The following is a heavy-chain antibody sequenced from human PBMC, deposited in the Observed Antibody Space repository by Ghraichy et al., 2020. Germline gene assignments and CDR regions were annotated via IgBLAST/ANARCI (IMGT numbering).Heavy chain of an antibody. CDR3: ATRKVAVDPPDI. CDR2: ITYRSDRT. D-gene: IGHD2-15*01. Sequence: GGSLRLSCEASGFTIRDYMMSWVRQAPGKGLEWVAAITYRSDRTYYADSVRGRFTISRDNSKNILFLQMNDLIPDDTAIYYCATRKVAVDPPDIWGQGTLVTVSS. J-gene: IGHJ4*02. CDR1: GFTIRDYM. V-gene: IGHV3-23*01.